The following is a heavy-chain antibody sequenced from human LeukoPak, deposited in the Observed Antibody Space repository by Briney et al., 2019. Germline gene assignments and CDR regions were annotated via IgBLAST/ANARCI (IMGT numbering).Heavy chain of an antibody. CDR3: ATDSLIRSIAADGAFDY. CDR2: FDPEDGET. CDR1: GYTLTELS. V-gene: IGHV1-24*01. Sequence: ASVKVSCKVSGYTLTELSMHWVRQAPGKGLEWMGGFDPEDGETIYAQKFQGRVTMTEDTSTDTAYMELSSLRSEDTAVYYCATDSLIRSIAADGAFDYWGQGTLVTVSS. J-gene: IGHJ4*02. D-gene: IGHD6-13*01.